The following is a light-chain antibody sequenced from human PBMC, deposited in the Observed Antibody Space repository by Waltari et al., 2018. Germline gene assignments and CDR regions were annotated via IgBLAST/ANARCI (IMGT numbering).Light chain of an antibody. CDR3: QAWDRNTYVV. CDR2: QDS. Sequence: SYELTQSPSVSVSPGQTASISCSGDKLEDRYVCWYQQKPGQSPVLVLHQDSKRPSGIPERFAGFNSGNTATLTISETQSMDEADYYGQAWDRNTYVVFGGGTKLTVL. J-gene: IGLJ2*01. CDR1: KLEDRY. V-gene: IGLV3-1*01.